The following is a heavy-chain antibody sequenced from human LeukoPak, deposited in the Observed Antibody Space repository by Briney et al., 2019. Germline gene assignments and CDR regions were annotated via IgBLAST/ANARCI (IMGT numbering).Heavy chain of an antibody. V-gene: IGHV4-39*07. D-gene: IGHD6-6*01. CDR1: GCSISSSSYY. Sequence: SETLSLTCTVYGCSISSSSYYWGWIRQPPGKGLDWIGRIYYSWSTDYKPSLKSRVAIAVDSSQHQFSLKLSSVTAADTAVYYCARMTLLDGSCYFDYWGQGTLVTVSS. J-gene: IGHJ4*02. CDR2: IYYSWST. CDR3: ARMTLLDGSCYFDY.